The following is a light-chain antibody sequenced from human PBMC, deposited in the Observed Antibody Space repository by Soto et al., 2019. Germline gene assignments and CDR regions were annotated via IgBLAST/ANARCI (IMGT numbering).Light chain of an antibody. J-gene: IGKJ1*01. CDR3: QQYNNWPPWT. Sequence: EIVMTQSPATLSVSPGERATLSCRASQSVSSNLAWYQQKPGQAPRLLIYGASTRATGIPARFSGSGSGTEFTLIISSLQSEDFAVYYCQQYNNWPPWTFGQGTRWIS. V-gene: IGKV3D-15*01. CDR1: QSVSSN. CDR2: GAS.